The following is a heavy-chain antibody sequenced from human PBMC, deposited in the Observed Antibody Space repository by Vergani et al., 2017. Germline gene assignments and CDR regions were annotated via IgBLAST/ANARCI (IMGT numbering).Heavy chain of an antibody. V-gene: IGHV3-23*01. J-gene: IGHJ4*02. D-gene: IGHD6-6*01. CDR1: GFTFSNYA. Sequence: EVQLLESGGGLGQPGGSLRLSCAASGFTFSNYAMSWVRQVPGKGLEWVSTISGSGTSTYSADSVKGRFTISRDKSKNTLYLQMDSLRDDDTAVYYCAKGPVYSSSCHHFDFGGQGTLVTVSS. CDR2: ISGSGTST. CDR3: AKGPVYSSSCHHFDF.